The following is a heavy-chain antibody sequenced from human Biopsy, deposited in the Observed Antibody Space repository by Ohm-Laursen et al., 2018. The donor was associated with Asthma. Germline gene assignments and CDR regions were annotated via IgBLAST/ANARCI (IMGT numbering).Heavy chain of an antibody. CDR3: ARTYYDFLTGQVNDAFAL. D-gene: IGHD3-9*01. CDR1: GYTFINYA. CDR2: INAGNGNT. Sequence: SVKVSCKASGYTFINYAIHWVRQAPGQRLEWMGWINAGNGNTKYSQKFQGGVTISRDTSASTAYMDLSSLRSEDTAMYYCARTYYDFLTGQVNDAFALWGQGTMVTVSS. V-gene: IGHV1-3*01. J-gene: IGHJ3*01.